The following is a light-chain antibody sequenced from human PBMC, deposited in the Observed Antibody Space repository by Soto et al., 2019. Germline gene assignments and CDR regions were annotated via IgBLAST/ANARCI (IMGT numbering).Light chain of an antibody. CDR3: QQYGSSPRT. Sequence: EIVLTQSPCPLSLSPGERATLSCRASQSVSSSYLDWYQQKPGQTPRLLIYAASSRATGIPDRFSGSGSGTDFSLTIGRLEAEDFAVYYCQQYGSSPRTFGQGTKVDIK. CDR1: QSVSSSY. J-gene: IGKJ1*01. V-gene: IGKV3-20*01. CDR2: AAS.